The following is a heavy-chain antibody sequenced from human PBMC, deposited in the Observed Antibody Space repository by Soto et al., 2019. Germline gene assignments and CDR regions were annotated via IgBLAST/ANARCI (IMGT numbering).Heavy chain of an antibody. J-gene: IGHJ6*02. D-gene: IGHD3-9*01. Sequence: SETLSLTCTVSGGSISSYYWSWIRQPPGKGLEWIGYIYYSGSTNYNPSLKSRVTISVDTSKNQFSLKLSSVTAADTAVYYCARVDYDMLDVWGQGTTVTVSS. CDR3: ARVDYDMLDV. CDR2: IYYSGST. V-gene: IGHV4-59*01. CDR1: GGSISSYY.